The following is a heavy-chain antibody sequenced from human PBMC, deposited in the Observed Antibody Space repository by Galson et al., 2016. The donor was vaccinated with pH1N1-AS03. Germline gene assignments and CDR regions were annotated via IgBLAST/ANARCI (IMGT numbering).Heavy chain of an antibody. V-gene: IGHV1-69*13. D-gene: IGHD3-10*01. CDR2: IIALVGST. CDR3: ARGGLSGGYIDS. J-gene: IGHJ4*02. CDR1: GDTLSSYT. Sequence: SVKVSCKAPGDTLSSYTVNWVRQAPGQGLEWMGGIIALVGSTSYAPKFRGRAAMTADDSTNTAYMELASLTSEDTAVYYCARGGLSGGYIDSWGPGTLVTVSS.